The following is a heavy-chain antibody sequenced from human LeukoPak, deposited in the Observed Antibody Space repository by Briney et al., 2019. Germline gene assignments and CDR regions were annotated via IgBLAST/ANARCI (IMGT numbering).Heavy chain of an antibody. J-gene: IGHJ6*02. CDR2: ISAYNGNT. CDR3: AREEGQQLVQLRLYYGMDV. V-gene: IGHV1-18*01. Sequence: ASVKVSCKASGYTFTSYGISWVRQAPGQGLEWMGWISAYNGNTNNAQKLQGRVTMTTDTSTSTAYMELRSLRSDDTAVYYCAREEGQQLVQLRLYYGMDVWGQGTTVTVSS. D-gene: IGHD6-13*01. CDR1: GYTFTSYG.